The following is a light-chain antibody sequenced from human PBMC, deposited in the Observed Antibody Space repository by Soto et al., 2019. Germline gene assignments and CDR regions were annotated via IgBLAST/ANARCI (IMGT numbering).Light chain of an antibody. CDR1: SSDVGGYNY. CDR3: SSYTSTTARV. J-gene: IGLJ1*01. Sequence: VLTHPASVSGSPGQSITISCTGTSSDVGGYNYVSWYQQHPGKVPKLMIYEVSNRPSGVSNRFSGSKSGNTDTLTISGLQAEDEADYYCSSYTSTTARVFGTGTTVNVL. CDR2: EVS. V-gene: IGLV2-14*03.